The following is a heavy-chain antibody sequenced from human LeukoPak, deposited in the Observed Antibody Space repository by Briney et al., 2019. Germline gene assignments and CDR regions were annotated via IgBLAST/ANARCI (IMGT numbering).Heavy chain of an antibody. J-gene: IGHJ4*02. CDR2: ISSSSNYI. Sequence: GGSLRLSCAVSGFTFTIYSMNWVRQAPGKGLEWVSSISSSSNYIYYAASVKGRFTISRDNAKNSLYLQINSLRAEDTAVYCCARDLFGDYVFDYWGQGTLVTVSS. V-gene: IGHV3-21*01. D-gene: IGHD4-17*01. CDR3: ARDLFGDYVFDY. CDR1: GFTFTIYS.